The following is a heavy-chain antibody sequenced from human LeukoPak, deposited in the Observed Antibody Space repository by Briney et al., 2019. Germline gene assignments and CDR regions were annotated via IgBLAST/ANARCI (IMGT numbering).Heavy chain of an antibody. Sequence: RAGGSLRLSCAAPGFTFDDYGMSWVRQAPGKGLEWVSGINWNGGSTGYADSVKGRFTISRDNAKNSLYLQMNSLRAEDTALYYCARDHSSSWAIDYWGQGTLVTVSS. CDR1: GFTFDDYG. CDR3: ARDHSSSWAIDY. D-gene: IGHD6-13*01. V-gene: IGHV3-20*04. J-gene: IGHJ4*02. CDR2: INWNGGST.